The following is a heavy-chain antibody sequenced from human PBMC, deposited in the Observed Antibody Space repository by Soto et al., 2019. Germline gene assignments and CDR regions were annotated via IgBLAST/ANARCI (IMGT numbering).Heavy chain of an antibody. D-gene: IGHD2-8*01. CDR2: INPGGSIT. CDR3: ARVPTGKYGVWNY. J-gene: IGHJ4*02. CDR1: GFTFSSYW. Sequence: EEQLVESGGGLVQPGGSLRLSCAASGFTFSSYWMHWVRQAPGEGLVWVSRINPGGSITAYADSVKGRFTISRDNAKNTLYLQMNSLTGDDTAVYYCARVPTGKYGVWNYWGQGTLVTVSS. V-gene: IGHV3-74*01.